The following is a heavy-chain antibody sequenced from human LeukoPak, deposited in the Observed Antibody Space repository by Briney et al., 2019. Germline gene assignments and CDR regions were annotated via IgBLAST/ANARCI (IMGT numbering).Heavy chain of an antibody. V-gene: IGHV3-23*01. Sequence: GALRLFCAGSGFTFCCYCMGWVRQAPGEGLEWGSSFCGRCGRTDYADSVKGRFTISRDNSKNTLYLQMNSLRADDTAVYYCAKGRGHCINGVCHNYYYMDVWGKGTTVTVS. D-gene: IGHD2-8*01. J-gene: IGHJ6*03. CDR3: AKGRGHCINGVCHNYYYMDV. CDR2: FCGRCGRT. CDR1: GFTFCCYC.